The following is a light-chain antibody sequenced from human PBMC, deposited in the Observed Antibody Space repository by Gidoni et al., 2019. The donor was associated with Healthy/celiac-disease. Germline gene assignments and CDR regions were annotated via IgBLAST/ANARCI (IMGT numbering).Light chain of an antibody. J-gene: IGKJ3*01. V-gene: IGKV3-11*01. CDR1: QSVSSY. Sequence: DIVLTQSPATLSLSPGERATLSCRASQSVSSYLAWYQQKPGQAPRLLIYDASNRATGIPARLSGSGSGTDFTLTISSLEPEDFAVYYCQQRSNWPRTFGPGTKVDIK. CDR2: DAS. CDR3: QQRSNWPRT.